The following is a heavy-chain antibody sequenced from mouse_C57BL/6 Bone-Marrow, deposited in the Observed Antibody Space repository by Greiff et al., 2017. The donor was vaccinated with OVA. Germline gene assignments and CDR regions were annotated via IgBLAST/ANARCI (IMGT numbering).Heavy chain of an antibody. V-gene: IGHV2-2*01. Sequence: QVHVKQSGPGLVQPSQSLSITCTVSGFSLTSYGVHWVRQSPGKGLEWLGVIWSGGSTDYNAAFISRLSISKDNSKSQVFFKMNSLQADDTAIYYCASPYYSNQGYWGQGTSVTVSS. CDR1: GFSLTSYG. CDR2: IWSGGST. D-gene: IGHD2-5*01. J-gene: IGHJ4*01. CDR3: ASPYYSNQGY.